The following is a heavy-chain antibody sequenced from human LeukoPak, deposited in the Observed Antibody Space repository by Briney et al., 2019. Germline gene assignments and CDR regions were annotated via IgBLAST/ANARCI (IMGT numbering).Heavy chain of an antibody. J-gene: IGHJ4*02. CDR3: ARHYYGSGRRDY. V-gene: IGHV4-39*01. CDR1: GASISSSIYY. CDR2: IYYSGST. D-gene: IGHD3-10*01. Sequence: SETLSLTCTVSGASISSSIYYWGWIRQPPGKGLEWIGSIYYSGSTYYNPSLKSRVTISVDTSKNQFSLKLTSVTAADTALYYCARHYYGSGRRDYWGQGTLVTVSS.